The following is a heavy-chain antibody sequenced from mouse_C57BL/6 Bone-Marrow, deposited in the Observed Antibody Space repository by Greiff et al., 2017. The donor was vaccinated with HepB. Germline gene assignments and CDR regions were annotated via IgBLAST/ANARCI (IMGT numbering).Heavy chain of an antibody. CDR1: GYTFTDYE. CDR2: IDPETGGT. V-gene: IGHV1-15*01. J-gene: IGHJ3*01. D-gene: IGHD3-2*02. Sequence: VKLVESGAELVRPGASVTLSCKASGYTFTDYEMHWVKQTPVHGLEWIGAIDPETGGTAYNQKFKGKARLTADKSSSTAYMELRSLTSEDSAVYYCTLGSSGGLAYWGQGTLVTVSA. CDR3: TLGSSGGLAY.